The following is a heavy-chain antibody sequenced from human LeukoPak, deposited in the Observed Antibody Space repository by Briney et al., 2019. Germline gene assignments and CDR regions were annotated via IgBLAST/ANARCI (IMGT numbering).Heavy chain of an antibody. CDR1: GASISGSGYY. J-gene: IGHJ6*03. CDR2: IYYSGST. CDR3: ARAPSSIAARPKVYYYYYMDV. D-gene: IGHD6-6*01. V-gene: IGHV4-39*01. Sequence: SETLSLTCAVSGASISGSGYYWGWIRQPPGKGLEWIGNIYYSGSTYYNASLQSRVTISVDTSKNQFSLKLSSVTAADTAVYYCARAPSSIAARPKVYYYYYMDVWGKGTTVTVSS.